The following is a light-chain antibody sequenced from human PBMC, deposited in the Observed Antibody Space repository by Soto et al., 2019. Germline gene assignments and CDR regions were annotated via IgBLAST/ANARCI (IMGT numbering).Light chain of an antibody. V-gene: IGKV3-15*01. Sequence: EIVMTQSPVTLSVSPGERATLSCRASQSVSSNLAWFQQKPGQAPRLLIYGASTRAIGTPAKFCGSGSGTEFTLTIGGLQSEDFAVYYCQQYNNWPRTFGQGTKVEIK. CDR3: QQYNNWPRT. CDR1: QSVSSN. J-gene: IGKJ1*01. CDR2: GAS.